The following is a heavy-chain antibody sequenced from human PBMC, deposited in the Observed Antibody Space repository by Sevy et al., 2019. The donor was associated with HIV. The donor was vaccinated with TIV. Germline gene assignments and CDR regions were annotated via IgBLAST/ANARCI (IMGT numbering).Heavy chain of an antibody. Sequence: SETLSLTCTVSGGSISSSSYYWGWIRQPPGKGLEWIGSIYYSGSTYYNPSLKSRVTISVDTPKNQFSLKLSSVTAADTAVYYCARGSYYYGSGSYSPPHYWGQGTLVTVSS. CDR1: GGSISSSSYY. CDR2: IYYSGST. CDR3: ARGSYYYGSGSYSPPHY. J-gene: IGHJ4*02. V-gene: IGHV4-39*01. D-gene: IGHD3-10*01.